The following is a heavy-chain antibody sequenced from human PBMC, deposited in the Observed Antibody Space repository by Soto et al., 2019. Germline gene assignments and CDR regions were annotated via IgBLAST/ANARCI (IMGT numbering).Heavy chain of an antibody. D-gene: IGHD3-3*01. CDR1: GFTFSNYA. Sequence: PGGSLRLSCAASGFTFSNYAMHWVRQAPGKGLEWMTVISLDGSNKYYADSVKGRFTISRDNSKNTLYLLMNSLRAEDTAVYFCAKGIIPALAPDYFDYWGQGTLVTVSS. J-gene: IGHJ4*02. V-gene: IGHV3-30*18. CDR2: ISLDGSNK. CDR3: AKGIIPALAPDYFDY.